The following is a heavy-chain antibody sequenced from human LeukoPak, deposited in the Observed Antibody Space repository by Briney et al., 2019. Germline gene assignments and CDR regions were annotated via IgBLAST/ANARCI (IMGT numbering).Heavy chain of an antibody. CDR1: GFTFSRYA. CDR2: ISGSGGST. V-gene: IGHV3-23*01. Sequence: GGYLGVSCAGSGFTFSRYAMRGGRQAPGKRLEWVSAISGSGGSTYYADSVKGRFTISRDNSKNTLYLQMNSLRAEDTAVYYCAKEHYYDFWSGYPDYWGQGTLVTVSS. J-gene: IGHJ4*02. D-gene: IGHD3-3*01. CDR3: AKEHYYDFWSGYPDY.